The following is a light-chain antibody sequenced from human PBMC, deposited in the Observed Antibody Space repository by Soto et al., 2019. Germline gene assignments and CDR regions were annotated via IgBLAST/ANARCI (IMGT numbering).Light chain of an antibody. Sequence: QSVLTQPASVSGSPGQSITISCTGTSSDIGIDKLVSWYQQHPGRAPKIMIYEGFKRPSGVSSRFSGSKSGNTASLTISGLRAEDEADYYCCSYVGSYTYVFAAGTKVTVL. V-gene: IGLV2-23*01. CDR3: CSYVGSYTYV. CDR1: SSDIGIDKL. CDR2: EGF. J-gene: IGLJ1*01.